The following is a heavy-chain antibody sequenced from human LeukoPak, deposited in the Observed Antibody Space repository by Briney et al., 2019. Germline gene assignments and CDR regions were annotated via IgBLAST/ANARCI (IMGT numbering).Heavy chain of an antibody. V-gene: IGHV3-23*01. CDR2: ISGSGGST. Sequence: GGTLRLSCAASGFTFRTYDRSWVRQAPGKGLEWVSAISGSGGSTYYADSVKGRFTISRDNSKNTLYLQMNSLRAEDTAVYYCAKESITMVRGVKLPLDYWGQGTLVTVSS. J-gene: IGHJ4*02. CDR3: AKESITMVRGVKLPLDY. D-gene: IGHD3-10*01. CDR1: GFTFRTYD.